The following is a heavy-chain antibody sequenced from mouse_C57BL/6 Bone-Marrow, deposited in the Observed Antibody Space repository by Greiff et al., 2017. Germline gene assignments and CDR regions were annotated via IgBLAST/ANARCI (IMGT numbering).Heavy chain of an antibody. V-gene: IGHV1-55*01. D-gene: IGHD2-4*01. Sequence: VHLVESGAELVKPGASVKMSCKASGYTFTSYWITWVKQRPGQGLEWIGDIYPGSGSTNYNEKFKSKATLTVDTSSSTAYLQLSSLTSEDSAVYYCARGDYDVVAYWGQGTLVTVSA. CDR3: ARGDYDVVAY. J-gene: IGHJ3*01. CDR2: IYPGSGST. CDR1: GYTFTSYW.